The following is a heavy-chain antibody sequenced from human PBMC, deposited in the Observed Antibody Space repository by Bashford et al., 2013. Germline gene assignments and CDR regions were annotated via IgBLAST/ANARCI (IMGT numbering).Heavy chain of an antibody. Sequence: VRQAPGKGLEWVAVISYGGTEIHYADAVKGRFTISRDNSKNTLYLQMSSLRAEDTAVYYCARDSPSGFWRGDHYGAPFDYWGQGTLVTVSS. J-gene: IGHJ4*02. V-gene: IGHV3-30*03. D-gene: IGHD3-3*01. CDR3: ARDSPSGFWRGDHYGAPFDY. CDR2: ISYGGTEI.